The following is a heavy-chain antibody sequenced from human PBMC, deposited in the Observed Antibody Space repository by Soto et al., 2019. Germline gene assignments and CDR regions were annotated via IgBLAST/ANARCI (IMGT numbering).Heavy chain of an antibody. V-gene: IGHV4-34*01. CDR1: GGSFSGYY. Sequence: QVQLQQWGAGLLKPSETLSLTCAVYGGSFSGYYWSWIRQPPGKGLEWIGEINHSGSTNYNPSLKSRVTISVDTSKKQFSLKLSSVTAADTAVYYCARREVEDATRFDYWGQGTLVTVSS. CDR2: INHSGST. D-gene: IGHD2-15*01. J-gene: IGHJ4*02. CDR3: ARREVEDATRFDY.